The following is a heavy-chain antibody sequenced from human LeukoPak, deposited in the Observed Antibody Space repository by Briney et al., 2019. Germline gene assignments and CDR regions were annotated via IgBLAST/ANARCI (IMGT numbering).Heavy chain of an antibody. CDR1: GFTFRSYA. CDR3: AKDVDDLAYQLLGVDY. J-gene: IGHJ4*02. V-gene: IGHV3-23*01. D-gene: IGHD2-2*01. CDR2: ICGSGACT. Sequence: GGSLRLSCAASGFTFRSYAMSWVRQAPGKGLEWVSGICGSGACTYYTDSVKGRFTISRDNSKNTLYLQMNSLRAEDTATYYCAKDVDDLAYQLLGVDYWGQGTLVTVSS.